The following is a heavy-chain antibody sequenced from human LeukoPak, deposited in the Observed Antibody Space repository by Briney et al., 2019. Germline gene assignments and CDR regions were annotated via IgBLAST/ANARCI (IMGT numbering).Heavy chain of an antibody. CDR3: ARVVRDYYDSSTYYLWNY. CDR1: GFTFSIYW. D-gene: IGHD3-22*01. CDR2: INQDGSEI. V-gene: IGHV3-7*01. J-gene: IGHJ4*02. Sequence: HPGGSLRLSCAASGFTFSIYWMSWVRQAPGKGLEWVANINQDGSEIHYVDSVKGRFTISRDNAKNSLYLQMNSLRAEDTAVYYCARVVRDYYDSSTYYLWNYWGQGTLVTVSS.